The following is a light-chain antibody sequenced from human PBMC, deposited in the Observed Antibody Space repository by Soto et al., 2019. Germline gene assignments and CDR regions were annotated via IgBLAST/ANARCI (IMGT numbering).Light chain of an antibody. Sequence: QSVLTQPPSASGAPGQRVTISCTGNSSNIGADDDVHWYQQLRATAPKLLFYGNNNRPPGVPDRCSGSKSGTSASLAITGLQAEDDADYYCQSYYNSLIAPFVFGTGTKLTVL. CDR2: GNN. CDR1: SSNIGADDD. CDR3: QSYYNSLIAPFV. V-gene: IGLV1-40*01. J-gene: IGLJ1*01.